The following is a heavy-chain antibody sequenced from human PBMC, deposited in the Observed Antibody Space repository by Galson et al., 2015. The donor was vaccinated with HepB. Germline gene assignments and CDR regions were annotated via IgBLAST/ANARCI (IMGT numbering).Heavy chain of an antibody. CDR2: ISWNSGSI. Sequence: SLRLSCAASGFTFDDYAMHWVRQAPGKGLEWVSGISWNSGSIGYADSVKGRFTISRDNAKNSLYLQMNSLRAEDTALYYCAKGEGLQMDYYYGMDVWGQGTTVTVSS. V-gene: IGHV3-9*01. J-gene: IGHJ6*02. CDR3: AKGEGLQMDYYYGMDV. CDR1: GFTFDDYA. D-gene: IGHD1-1*01.